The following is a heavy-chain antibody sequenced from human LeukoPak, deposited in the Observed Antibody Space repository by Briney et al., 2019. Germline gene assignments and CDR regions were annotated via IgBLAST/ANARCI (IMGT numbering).Heavy chain of an antibody. J-gene: IGHJ4*02. D-gene: IGHD6-19*01. CDR2: IYYSGST. V-gene: IGHV4-59*01. CDR1: GGSISSYY. Sequence: SETLPLTCTVSGGSISSYYWSWVRQPPGKGLEWIGYIYYSGSTNYNPSLKSRVTISVDTSKNQFSLKLSSVTAADTAVYYCARDAYSSGFFFDYWGQGTLVTVSS. CDR3: ARDAYSSGFFFDY.